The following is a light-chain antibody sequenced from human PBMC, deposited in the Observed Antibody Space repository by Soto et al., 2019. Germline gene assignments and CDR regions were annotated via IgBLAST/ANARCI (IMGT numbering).Light chain of an antibody. V-gene: IGLV2-14*01. CDR1: SSDVGASNF. J-gene: IGLJ3*02. Sequence: QSALTQPASVSGSPGQSITISCTGSSSDVGASNFVSWYQQHPGKAPKLMIYDVSNRPSGVSNRFSGSKSGNTASLTISALQAEDEADYYCSSYTRISTVVIGGGTKLTVL. CDR2: DVS. CDR3: SSYTRISTVV.